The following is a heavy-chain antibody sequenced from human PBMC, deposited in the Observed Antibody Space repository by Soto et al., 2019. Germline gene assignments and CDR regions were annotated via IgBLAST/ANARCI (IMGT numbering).Heavy chain of an antibody. D-gene: IGHD6-13*01. Sequence: GASLRLSCAASGFTFGSYAMSWVRQAPGKGLEWVSAISGSGGSTYYADSVKGRFTISRDNSRNTLYLQMNSLRAEDTAVYYCAKLSSQQPYGWFDPLGQGTLVTVSS. V-gene: IGHV3-23*01. CDR3: AKLSSQQPYGWFDP. J-gene: IGHJ5*02. CDR1: GFTFGSYA. CDR2: ISGSGGST.